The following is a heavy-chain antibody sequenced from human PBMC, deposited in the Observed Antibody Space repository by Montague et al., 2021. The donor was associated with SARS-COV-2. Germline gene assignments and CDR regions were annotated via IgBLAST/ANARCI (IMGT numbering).Heavy chain of an antibody. V-gene: IGHV4-34*01. CDR3: ARGRPVQGSFRHFDSISSGALDI. CDR2: IKQCGAP. J-gene: IGHJ3*02. CDR1: RGSFSNYY. D-gene: IGHD3-9*01. Sequence: SETLSLTCAVSRGSFSNYYWTWIRQSPGKGLEWIGEIKQCGAPNYTPSXXSRVTISLDTSKKQISLKLNSVTVADTAVFFCARGRPVQGSFRHFDSISSGALDIWAQGSLVIVSS.